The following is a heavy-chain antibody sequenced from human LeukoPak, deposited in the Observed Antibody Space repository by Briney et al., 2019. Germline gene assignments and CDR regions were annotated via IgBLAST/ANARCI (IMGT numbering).Heavy chain of an antibody. CDR1: GFTFSSYE. CDR3: ATSGGHPKGFDF. D-gene: IGHD2-15*01. Sequence: GGSLRLSCAASGFTFSSYEMNWVRQAPGKGLEWISFMYTGGSTIYYADSVKGRFTTSRDNAKSSLHLQMNSLSAEDTAVYYCATSGGHPKGFDFWGQGTLVTVSS. CDR2: MYTGGSTI. J-gene: IGHJ4*02. V-gene: IGHV3-48*03.